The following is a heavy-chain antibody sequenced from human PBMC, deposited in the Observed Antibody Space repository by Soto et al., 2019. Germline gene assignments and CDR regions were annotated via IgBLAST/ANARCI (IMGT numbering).Heavy chain of an antibody. J-gene: IGHJ6*02. CDR2: ISSSGSTI. V-gene: IGHV3-48*03. CDR1: GFTFSSYE. Sequence: GGSLRLSCAASGFTFSSYEMNWVRQAPGKGLEWVSYISSSGSTIYYADSAKGRFTISRDNAKNSRYLQMNSLRAEDTAVYYCARDHKGGYYYYGMDVWGQGTTVTVSS. CDR3: ARDHKGGYYYYGMDV.